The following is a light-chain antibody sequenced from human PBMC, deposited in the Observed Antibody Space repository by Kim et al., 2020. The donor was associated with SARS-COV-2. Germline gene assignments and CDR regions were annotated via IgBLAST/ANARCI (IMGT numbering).Light chain of an antibody. CDR2: DAS. CDR3: QQYNKWPGIT. CDR1: QSVGIK. J-gene: IGKJ5*01. V-gene: IGKV3-15*01. Sequence: SPGEIATLSCRASQSVGIKLAWYQQKPGQAPRLLIYDASTRETVIPGRFSGSGSGTEFTLTIGSLQSEDFALYYCQQYNKWPGITFGQGTRLEIK.